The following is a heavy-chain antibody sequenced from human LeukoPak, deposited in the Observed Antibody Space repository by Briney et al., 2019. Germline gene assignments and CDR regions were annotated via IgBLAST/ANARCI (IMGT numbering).Heavy chain of an antibody. Sequence: AASVRVSCKTSGYTFTGYYMHWVRQAPGQGLEWMGWVNPNSGDTNYAQKFRGWVTMTTDTSVSTGYMELSRLKSDDTAVYYCARVSGGYVYYFDFWGQGTLVTVSS. J-gene: IGHJ4*02. CDR3: ARVSGGYVYYFDF. CDR2: VNPNSGDT. CDR1: GYTFTGYY. D-gene: IGHD5-12*01. V-gene: IGHV1-2*04.